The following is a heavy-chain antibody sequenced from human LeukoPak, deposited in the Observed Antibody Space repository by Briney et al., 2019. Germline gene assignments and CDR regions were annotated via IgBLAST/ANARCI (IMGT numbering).Heavy chain of an antibody. Sequence: GASVKVSCKASGYTFTSYDINWVRQATGQGLEWMGWMNPNSGNTGYAQKFQGRVTMTRNTSISTAYMELSSLRSEDTAVYYCARGEYLSIAVAGMNYWGQGTLVTVSS. V-gene: IGHV1-8*01. J-gene: IGHJ4*02. CDR3: ARGEYLSIAVAGMNY. CDR1: GYTFTSYD. D-gene: IGHD6-19*01. CDR2: MNPNSGNT.